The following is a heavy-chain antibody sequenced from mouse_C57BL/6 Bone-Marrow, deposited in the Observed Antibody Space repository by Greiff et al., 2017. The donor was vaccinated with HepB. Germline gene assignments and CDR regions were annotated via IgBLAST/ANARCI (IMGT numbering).Heavy chain of an antibody. D-gene: IGHD2-1*01. V-gene: IGHV5-4*03. J-gene: IGHJ3*01. CDR2: ISDGGSYT. CDR1: GFTFSSYA. Sequence: EVHLVESGGGLVKPGGSLKLSCAASGFTFSSYAMSWVRQTPEKRLEWVATISDGGSYTYYPDNVKGRFTISRDNAKNNLYLQMSHLKSEDTAMYYCASRSTSAYWGQGTLVTVSA. CDR3: ASRSTSAY.